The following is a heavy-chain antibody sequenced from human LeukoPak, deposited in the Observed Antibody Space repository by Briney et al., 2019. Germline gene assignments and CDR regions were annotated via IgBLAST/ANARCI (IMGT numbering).Heavy chain of an antibody. CDR3: ARGPALYCTSSSCLDGVD. Sequence: GGSLRLPCAASGFTFDDYAMHWVRQAPGKGLEWVSGISWNSGSIGYADSVKGRFTISRDNAKNSLYLQMRSLRDEDTAVYYCARGPALYCTSSSCLDGVDWGQGTLVSVSS. CDR2: ISWNSGSI. J-gene: IGHJ4*02. D-gene: IGHD2-2*01. V-gene: IGHV3-9*01. CDR1: GFTFDDYA.